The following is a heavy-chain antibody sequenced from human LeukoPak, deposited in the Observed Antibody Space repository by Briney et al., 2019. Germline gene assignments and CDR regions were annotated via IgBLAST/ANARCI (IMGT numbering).Heavy chain of an antibody. V-gene: IGHV1-2*02. CDR3: ARDLSGQWLVLYYFDY. CDR2: INPNSGGT. Sequence: GASVKVSCKASGYTFTGYYMHWVRQAPGQGLEWMGWINPNSGGTNYAQKFQGRVTMTRDTSISTAYMELSRLRSDDTAVYYCARDLSGQWLVLYYFDYWGQGTLVTVSS. D-gene: IGHD6-19*01. J-gene: IGHJ4*02. CDR1: GYTFTGYY.